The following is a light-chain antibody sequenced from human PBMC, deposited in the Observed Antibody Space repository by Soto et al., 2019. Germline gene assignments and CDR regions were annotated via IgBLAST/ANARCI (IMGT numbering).Light chain of an antibody. CDR1: QSLLHSNGYNY. CDR3: MQVLQAWT. CDR2: SGS. V-gene: IGKV2-28*01. J-gene: IGKJ1*01. Sequence: DIVLTQSPLSLPVTPGEPASISCRSSQSLLHSNGYNYLDWYLQKPGQSPQLLIYSGSNRASGVPDRFSGSGSGTDFTLKISRVEAEDVGVYYCMQVLQAWTFGQGTKVDIK.